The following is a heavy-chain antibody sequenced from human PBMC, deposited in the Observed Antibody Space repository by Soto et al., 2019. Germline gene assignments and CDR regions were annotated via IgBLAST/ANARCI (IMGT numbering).Heavy chain of an antibody. J-gene: IGHJ4*02. CDR1: GFTVSSYG. V-gene: IGHV3-30*18. CDR3: AKAHWNHVVEY. CDR2: ISYDGSNK. Sequence: QVQLVESGGGVVQPGRSLRLSCAASGFTVSSYGMHWVRQAPGKGLEWVAGISYDGSNKYYADSVKGRFTISRDNSKNTLYLQMNSLRAEDTAVYYCAKAHWNHVVEYWGQGTLVTVSS. D-gene: IGHD1-1*01.